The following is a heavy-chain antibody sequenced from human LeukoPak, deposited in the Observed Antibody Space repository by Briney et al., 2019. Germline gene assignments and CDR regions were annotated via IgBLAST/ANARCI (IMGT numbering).Heavy chain of an antibody. V-gene: IGHV3-9*01. D-gene: IGHD1-1*01. CDR2: ISWNSGSI. J-gene: IGHJ3*02. CDR1: GFTFDDYA. Sequence: GRSLRLSCAASGFTFDDYAMHWVRQAPGKGLEWVSGISWNSGSIGYADSVKGRFTISRDNAKNSLYLQMNSLRAEDTALYYCAKSMGPNDLDAFDIWGQGTMVTVSS. CDR3: AKSMGPNDLDAFDI.